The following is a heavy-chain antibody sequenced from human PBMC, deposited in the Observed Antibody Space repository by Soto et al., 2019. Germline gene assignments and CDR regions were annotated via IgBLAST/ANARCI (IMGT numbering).Heavy chain of an antibody. CDR2: IIPILGIA. Sequence: QVQLVQSGAEVKKPGSSVKVSCKASGGTFSSYTISWVRQAPGQGLEWMGRIIPILGIANYAQKFQGRVSITADKSTITAFMELSSLRSEDTAVYYCARDPDPLDILPLDFYYVMDVWGQGTTVTVSS. D-gene: IGHD3-9*01. CDR3: ARDPDPLDILPLDFYYVMDV. J-gene: IGHJ6*02. V-gene: IGHV1-69*08. CDR1: GGTFSSYT.